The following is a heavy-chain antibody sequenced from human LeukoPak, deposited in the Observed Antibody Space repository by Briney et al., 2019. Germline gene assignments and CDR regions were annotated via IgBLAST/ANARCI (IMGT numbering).Heavy chain of an antibody. D-gene: IGHD4-17*01. Sequence: GASVKVSCKASGYTFTSYDINWVRQATGQGLEWMGWMNPNSGNTGYAQKFQGRVTITADKSTSTAYMELSSLRSEDTAVYYCARIINNYGDYANWFDPWGQGTLVTVSS. V-gene: IGHV1-8*03. CDR3: ARIINNYGDYANWFDP. CDR1: GYTFTSYD. J-gene: IGHJ5*02. CDR2: MNPNSGNT.